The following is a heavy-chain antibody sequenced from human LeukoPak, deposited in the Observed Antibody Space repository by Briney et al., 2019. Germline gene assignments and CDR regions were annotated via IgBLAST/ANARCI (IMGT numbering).Heavy chain of an antibody. Sequence: GGSLRLSCAASGFTFSSYWMSWVRQAPGKGLEWVGRIKSKTDGGTTDYAAPVKGRFTISRDDSKNTLYLQMNSLKTEDTAVYYCTTDPLKRGYSYGWSDYWGQGTLVTVSS. V-gene: IGHV3-15*01. CDR2: IKSKTDGGTT. CDR1: GFTFSSYW. D-gene: IGHD5-18*01. J-gene: IGHJ4*02. CDR3: TTDPLKRGYSYGWSDY.